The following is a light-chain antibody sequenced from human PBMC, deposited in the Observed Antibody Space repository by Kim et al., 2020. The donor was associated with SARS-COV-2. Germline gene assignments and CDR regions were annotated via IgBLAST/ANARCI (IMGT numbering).Light chain of an antibody. V-gene: IGKV1-5*03. CDR2: KAS. CDR1: QNIDNW. J-gene: IGKJ1*01. CDR3: QQYETYWT. Sequence: DIQMTQSPSTLSASGRASQNIDNWLAWYQQKPGKAPKLLIYKASRLHSGVPSRFSGSGSGTEFTLTISSLQPDDFAIYFCQQYETYWTFGLGTKVDIK.